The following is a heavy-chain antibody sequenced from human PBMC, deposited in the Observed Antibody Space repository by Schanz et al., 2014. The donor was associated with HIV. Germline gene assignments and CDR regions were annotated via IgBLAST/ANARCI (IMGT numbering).Heavy chain of an antibody. V-gene: IGHV3-23*01. D-gene: IGHD3-22*01. CDR3: AKPEYDSRGNSQSHFDS. CDR2: ISESGGRS. CDR1: GFTFNNYA. J-gene: IGHJ4*02. Sequence: EVQLLDSGGGLVQPGGSLRLSCVASGFTFNNYAMTWVRQAPGKGLEWVSSISESGGRSYYADSVNGRFTISRDNSKNTLYLQMTTLRTEDTAVYYCAKPEYDSRGNSQSHFDSWGQGTLATVSS.